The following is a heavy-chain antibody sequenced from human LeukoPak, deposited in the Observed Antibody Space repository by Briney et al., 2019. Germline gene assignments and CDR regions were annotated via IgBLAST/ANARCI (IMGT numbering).Heavy chain of an antibody. CDR1: GGSISSSSYY. Sequence: SETLSLTCTVSGGSISSSSYYWGWIRQPPGKGLEWIGEINHSGSTNYNPSLKSRVTISVDTSKNQFSLRLSSVTAADTAVYYCARGGVGATSFDYWGQGTLVTVSS. D-gene: IGHD1-26*01. V-gene: IGHV4-39*07. J-gene: IGHJ4*02. CDR2: INHSGST. CDR3: ARGGVGATSFDY.